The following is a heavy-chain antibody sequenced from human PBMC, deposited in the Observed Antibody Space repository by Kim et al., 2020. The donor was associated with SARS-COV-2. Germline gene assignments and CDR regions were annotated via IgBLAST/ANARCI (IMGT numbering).Heavy chain of an antibody. J-gene: IGHJ6*02. Sequence: SVKVSCKASGFTFTSSAVQWVRQARGQRLEWIGWIVVGSGNTNYAQKFQERVTITRDMSTSTAYMELSSLRSEDTAVYYCAALRITSHYGMDVWGQGTTVTVSS. CDR2: IVVGSGNT. D-gene: IGHD1-20*01. V-gene: IGHV1-58*01. CDR3: AALRITSHYGMDV. CDR1: GFTFTSSA.